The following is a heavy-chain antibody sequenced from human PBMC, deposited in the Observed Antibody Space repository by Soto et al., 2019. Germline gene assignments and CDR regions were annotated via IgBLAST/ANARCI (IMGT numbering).Heavy chain of an antibody. CDR2: IYYSGST. V-gene: IGHV4-39*01. Sequence: ANLSLTCTVSGGSISSSSYYWGWIRQPPGKGLEWIGSIYYSGSTYYNPSLKSRVTISVDTPKNQFSLKLSSVIAADTAVYYCLRHLEFYGMYVCGQGSTVIVSS. D-gene: IGHD3-10*01. CDR3: LRHLEFYGMYV. CDR1: GGSISSSSYY. J-gene: IGHJ6*02.